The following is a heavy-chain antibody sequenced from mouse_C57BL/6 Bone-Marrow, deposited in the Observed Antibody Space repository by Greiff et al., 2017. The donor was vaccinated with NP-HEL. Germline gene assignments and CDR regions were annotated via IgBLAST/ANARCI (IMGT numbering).Heavy chain of an antibody. CDR1: GYTFTSYW. V-gene: IGHV1-50*01. CDR3: ARLPFITTVVATDYFDY. D-gene: IGHD1-1*01. J-gene: IGHJ2*01. Sequence: VQLQQPGAELVKPGASVKLSCKASGYTFTSYWMQWVKQRPGQGLEWIGEIDPSDSYTNYNQKFKGKATLTVDPSSSTAYMQLSSLTSEDSAVYYCARLPFITTVVATDYFDYWGQGTTLTVSS. CDR2: IDPSDSYT.